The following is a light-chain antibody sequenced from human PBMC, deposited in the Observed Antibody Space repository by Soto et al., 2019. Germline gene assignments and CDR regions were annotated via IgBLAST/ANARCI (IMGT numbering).Light chain of an antibody. V-gene: IGKV3-15*01. Sequence: GMTQSPDTLSVSPGETATLSCRASQNINNKLAWYQQKPGQAPRLLIYETSTRATGVPPRFSGSGSGTEFTLTISSLQSEDFAVFYCEQYNNWPPITFGQGTRLDIK. CDR2: ETS. CDR3: EQYNNWPPIT. CDR1: QNINNK. J-gene: IGKJ5*01.